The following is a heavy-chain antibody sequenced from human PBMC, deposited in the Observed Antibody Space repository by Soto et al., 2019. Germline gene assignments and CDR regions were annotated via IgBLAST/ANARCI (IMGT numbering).Heavy chain of an antibody. V-gene: IGHV4-59*12. CDR3: ARSQTTLSFYDY. CDR1: GGSISSYY. CDR2: IYYSGST. J-gene: IGHJ4*02. Sequence: PSETLSLTCTVSGGSISSYYWSWIRQPPGKGLEWIGYIYYSGSTYYNPSLKSRVTISVDRSKNQFSLKLSSVTAADTAVYYCARSQTTLSFYDYWGQGTPVTVSS. D-gene: IGHD4-17*01.